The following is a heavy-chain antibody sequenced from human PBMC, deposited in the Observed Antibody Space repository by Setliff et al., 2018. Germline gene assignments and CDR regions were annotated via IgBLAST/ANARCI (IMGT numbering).Heavy chain of an antibody. J-gene: IGHJ6*03. CDR3: ARLAGTMTIYGYYHYYMDV. V-gene: IGHV3-7*01. CDR1: GFTFSNYL. Sequence: QPGGSLRLSCAASGFTFSNYLMSWVRQAPGKGLEWVANIKQDGSEKYYVDSVKGRFTISRDNAKSSLYLQMNSLRAEDTAVYYCARLAGTMTIYGYYHYYMDVWGKGTTVTVSS. D-gene: IGHD3-22*01. CDR2: IKQDGSEK.